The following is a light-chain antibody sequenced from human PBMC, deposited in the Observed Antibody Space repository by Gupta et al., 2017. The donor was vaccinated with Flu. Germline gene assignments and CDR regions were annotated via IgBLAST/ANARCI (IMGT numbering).Light chain of an antibody. CDR1: QSISSY. CDR3: KHRNSSTWT. Sequence: DIQMTQSPSSLSASVGDRVTITCRASQSISSYLNWYQQKPGKAPKLLIYAVSSLQSGVPSKFSGIVSETEYTPTISSLEPEEFAAYDCKHRNSSTWTLGQGTNLE. CDR2: AVS. V-gene: IGKV1-39*01. J-gene: IGKJ1*01.